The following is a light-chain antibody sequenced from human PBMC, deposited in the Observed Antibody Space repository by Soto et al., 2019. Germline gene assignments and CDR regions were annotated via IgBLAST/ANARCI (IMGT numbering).Light chain of an antibody. CDR1: QDIRNA. CDR2: AAS. V-gene: IGKV1-6*01. J-gene: IGKJ1*01. CDR3: LQDYIYPWT. Sequence: AIQMTQSPSSLSPSVGDRVNITCRASQDIRNALAWYQQKPGKAPELLIFAASGLQSGVPSRFSGSGSGTDYTLTINSLQPEDFATYYCLQDYIYPWTFGQGTKVEIK.